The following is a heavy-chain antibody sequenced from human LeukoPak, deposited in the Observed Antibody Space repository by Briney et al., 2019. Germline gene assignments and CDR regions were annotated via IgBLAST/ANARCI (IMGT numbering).Heavy chain of an antibody. CDR1: GFTVSSNY. V-gene: IGHV3-53*01. D-gene: IGHD5-18*01. Sequence: GGSLRLSCAASGFTVSSNYMSWVRQAPGKGLEWVSVIYSGGGTYYADSVKGRFTISRDNSKNTLYLQINSLRAEDTAVYYCARSARGYSYIFDYLDQGTLVTVSS. CDR2: IYSGGGT. J-gene: IGHJ4*02. CDR3: ARSARGYSYIFDY.